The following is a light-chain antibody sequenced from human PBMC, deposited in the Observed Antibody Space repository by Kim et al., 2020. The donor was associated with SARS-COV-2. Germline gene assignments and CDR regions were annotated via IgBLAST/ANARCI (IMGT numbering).Light chain of an antibody. CDR2: DAA. CDR3: QQADSFPLT. J-gene: IGKJ4*01. CDR1: QDISTW. Sequence: DIQMTQSPPSVSASVGDRVTITCQASQDISTWLAWYQRTPGKAPKLLIYDAARLQSGVPSRFSASGSGTHFSLTISGLQPEDSATYYCQQADSFPLTFGGGTKVDIK. V-gene: IGKV1-12*01.